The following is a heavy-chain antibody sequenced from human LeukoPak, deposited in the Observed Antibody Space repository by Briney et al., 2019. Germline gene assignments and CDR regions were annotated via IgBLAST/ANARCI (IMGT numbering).Heavy chain of an antibody. V-gene: IGHV4-59*12. CDR1: GGSISSYY. CDR3: ASSSWLRDANFDN. D-gene: IGHD6-13*01. CDR2: IYYSGST. Sequence: KSSETLSLTCTVSGGSISSYYWSWIRQPPGKGLEWIGYIYYSGSTNYNPSLKSRVTISVDTSKNQSSLKLSSVTAADTAVYYCASSSWLRDANFDNWGQGTLVTVSS. J-gene: IGHJ4*02.